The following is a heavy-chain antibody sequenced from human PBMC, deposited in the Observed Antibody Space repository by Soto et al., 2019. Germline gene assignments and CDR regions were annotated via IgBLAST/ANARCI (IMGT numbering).Heavy chain of an antibody. V-gene: IGHV2-5*02. CDR1: GFSLSTSGVG. CDR2: IYWDDDK. J-gene: IGHJ1*01. Sequence: QITLKESGPTLVKPTQTLTLTCTFSGFSLSTSGVGVGWIRQPPGKALEWLALIYWDDDKRYSPSLKSRLTINKDTSKNQVVLTMTNMDPVDTATYYCAHVLRGYSYGPIREYFQHWGQGTLVTVSS. CDR3: AHVLRGYSYGPIREYFQH. D-gene: IGHD5-18*01.